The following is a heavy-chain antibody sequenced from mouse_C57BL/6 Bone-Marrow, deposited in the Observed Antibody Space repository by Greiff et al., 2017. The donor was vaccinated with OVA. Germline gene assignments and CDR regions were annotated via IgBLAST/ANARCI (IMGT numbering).Heavy chain of an antibody. Sequence: QVQLQQSGPELVKPGASVKISCKASGYAFSSSWMNWVKQRPGKGLEWIGRIYPGDGDTNYNGKFTGKATLTADKSSSTAYMQLSSLTSEDSAVYFCARSEGWLLDWYFDVWGTGTTVTVSS. J-gene: IGHJ1*03. CDR1: GYAFSSSW. CDR2: IYPGDGDT. D-gene: IGHD2-3*01. CDR3: ARSEGWLLDWYFDV. V-gene: IGHV1-82*01.